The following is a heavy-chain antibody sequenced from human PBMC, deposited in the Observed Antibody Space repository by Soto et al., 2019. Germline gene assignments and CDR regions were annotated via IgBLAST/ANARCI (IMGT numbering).Heavy chain of an antibody. CDR2: IYYSGST. Sequence: PWETLSLTGTVSGGSISSYYWRWIRQHPGKGLEWIGYIYYSGSTNYNPSLKSRVTISVDTSKNQFSLKLSSVTAADPAVYYCAEGVGYDYVWGSYRYPYYFDYWGQGTLVTVSS. CDR1: GGSISSYY. V-gene: IGHV4-59*01. CDR3: AEGVGYDYVWGSYRYPYYFDY. D-gene: IGHD3-16*02. J-gene: IGHJ4*02.